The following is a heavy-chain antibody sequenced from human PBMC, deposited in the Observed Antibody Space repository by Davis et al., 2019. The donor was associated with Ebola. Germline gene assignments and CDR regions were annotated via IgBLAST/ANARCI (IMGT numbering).Heavy chain of an antibody. CDR1: GGSISSGGYY. Sequence: SETLSLTCAVSGGSISSGGYYWSWIRQPPGKGLEWIGEINHSGSTNYNPSLKSRVTISVDTSKNQFSLKLSSVTAADTAVYYCARAQPFFRRFDYWGQGTLVTVSS. V-gene: IGHV4-34*01. CDR3: ARAQPFFRRFDY. J-gene: IGHJ4*02. CDR2: INHSGST. D-gene: IGHD3-3*01.